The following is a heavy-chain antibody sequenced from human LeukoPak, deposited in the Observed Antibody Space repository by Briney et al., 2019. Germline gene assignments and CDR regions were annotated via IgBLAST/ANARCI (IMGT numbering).Heavy chain of an antibody. D-gene: IGHD3-10*01. Sequence: SETLSLTCTVSGGSISSYYWSWIRQPPGKGLEWIGYMDYSGGTNYNPSLKSRVTISVDTSKNQFSLKLSSVTAADTAVYYCARDFTRGVIRFFDYWGQGTLVTVSS. CDR2: MDYSGGT. V-gene: IGHV4-59*01. CDR3: ARDFTRGVIRFFDY. CDR1: GGSISSYY. J-gene: IGHJ4*02.